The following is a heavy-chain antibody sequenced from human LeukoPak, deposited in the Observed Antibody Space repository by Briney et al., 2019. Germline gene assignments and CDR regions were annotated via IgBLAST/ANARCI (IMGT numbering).Heavy chain of an antibody. Sequence: ASVTVSCKVSGHSLTELSVHWVRQAPGEGLEWMGRFYPEDGETVYAQNFQGRVTLTEDTSIDTAYVEVYILRSEDTAVYYCATPGPAPINYWFETWGQGTLVTVSS. CDR3: ATPGPAPINYWFET. J-gene: IGHJ5*02. V-gene: IGHV1-24*01. D-gene: IGHD2-2*01. CDR1: GHSLTELS. CDR2: FYPEDGET.